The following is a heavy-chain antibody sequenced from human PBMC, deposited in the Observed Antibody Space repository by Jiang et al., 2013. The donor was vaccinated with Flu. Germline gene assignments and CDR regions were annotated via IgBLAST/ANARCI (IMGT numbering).Heavy chain of an antibody. CDR3: ARGRGYSYGWGTLNYYGMDV. D-gene: IGHD5-18*01. CDR2: INHSGST. Sequence: SETLSLTCAVYGGSFSGYYWSWIRQPPGKGLEWIGEINHSGSTNYNPSLKSRVTISVDTSKNQFSLKLSSVTAADTAVYYCARGRGYSYGWGTLNYYGMDVWGQGTTVTVSS. CDR1: GGSFSGYY. V-gene: IGHV4-34*01. J-gene: IGHJ6*02.